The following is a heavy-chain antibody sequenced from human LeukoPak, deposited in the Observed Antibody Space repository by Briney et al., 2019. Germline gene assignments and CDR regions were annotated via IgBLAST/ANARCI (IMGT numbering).Heavy chain of an antibody. V-gene: IGHV1-18*01. CDR1: GYTFTSYG. CDR2: ISAYNGNT. CDR3: ARGVQLWPYWYFDL. Sequence: ASVRVSCKASGYTFTSYGISWVRQAPGQGLEWMGWISAYNGNTNYAQKLQGRVTMTTDTSTSTAYMELRSLRSDDTAVYYCARGVQLWPYWYFDLWGRGTLVTVSS. J-gene: IGHJ2*01. D-gene: IGHD5-18*01.